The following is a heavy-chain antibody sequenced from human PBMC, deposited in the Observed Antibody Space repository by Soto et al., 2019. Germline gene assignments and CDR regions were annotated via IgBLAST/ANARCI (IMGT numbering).Heavy chain of an antibody. J-gene: IGHJ4*02. V-gene: IGHV4-59*01. CDR1: GGSISSYY. CDR2: IYYSGRT. Sequence: QVQLQESGPGLVKPSETLSLTCTVSGGSISSYYWSWIRQPPGKGLEWIGYIYYSGRTNYNPSLNSRVTISVDTSKKQFSLKLSSVTAADTAVYYCARVRGYSYGYGSFDYWGQGTLVTVSS. CDR3: ARVRGYSYGYGSFDY. D-gene: IGHD5-18*01.